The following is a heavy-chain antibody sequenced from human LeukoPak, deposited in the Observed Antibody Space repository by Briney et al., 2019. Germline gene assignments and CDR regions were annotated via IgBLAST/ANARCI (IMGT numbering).Heavy chain of an antibody. CDR2: ISSSGSTI. D-gene: IGHD3-9*01. CDR1: GFTFSSYE. Sequence: GGSLRLSCAASGFTFSSYEMNWVRQAPGKGLEWVSYISSSGSTIYCADSVKGRFTISRDNAKNSLYLQMNSLRAEDTAVYYCARDGYDILTGYYSGIDYWGQGTLVTVPS. V-gene: IGHV3-48*03. J-gene: IGHJ4*02. CDR3: ARDGYDILTGYYSGIDY.